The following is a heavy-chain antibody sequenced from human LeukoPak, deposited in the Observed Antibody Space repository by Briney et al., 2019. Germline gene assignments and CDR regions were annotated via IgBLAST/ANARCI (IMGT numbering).Heavy chain of an antibody. V-gene: IGHV1-18*01. D-gene: IGHD6-6*01. J-gene: IGHJ3*02. CDR3: VRVSSSRGKFDVFDI. Sequence: GASVKVSCKASGYTLTSYGISWVRQAPGQELVCLGWTNTYNGNTNYAQNFQGRVTMTIDTSTNTAYMELRSLRSDDTAVYYCVRVSSSRGKFDVFDIWGQGKRVTVSS. CDR2: TNTYNGNT. CDR1: GYTLTSYG.